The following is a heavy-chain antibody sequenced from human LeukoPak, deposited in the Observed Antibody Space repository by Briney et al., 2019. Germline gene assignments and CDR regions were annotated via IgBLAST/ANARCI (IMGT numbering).Heavy chain of an antibody. CDR2: IYTSGST. V-gene: IGHV4-4*07. CDR3: ARERRYGYSSPSGGAHFDY. CDR1: GGSISSYY. J-gene: IGHJ4*02. Sequence: SETLSLTCTVSGGSISSYYWSWIRQPAGKGLEWIGRIYTSGSTNYNPSLKSRVTMSVDTSKNQFSLKLSSVTAADTAVYYCARERRYGYSSPSGGAHFDYWGQGTLVTVSS. D-gene: IGHD6-19*01.